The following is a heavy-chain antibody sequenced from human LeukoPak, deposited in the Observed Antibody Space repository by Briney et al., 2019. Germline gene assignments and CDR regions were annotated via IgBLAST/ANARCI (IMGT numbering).Heavy chain of an antibody. V-gene: IGHV3-30-3*01. CDR2: ISYDGSNK. D-gene: IGHD3-22*01. Sequence: QPGRSLRLSCAASGFTFSSYAMHWVRQAPGKGLEWVAVISYDGSNKYYADSVKGRFTISRDNAKNSLYLQMNSLRAEDTAVYYCARDPGYYYDSSGYYFIYWGQGTLVTVSS. J-gene: IGHJ4*02. CDR3: ARDPGYYYDSSGYYFIY. CDR1: GFTFSSYA.